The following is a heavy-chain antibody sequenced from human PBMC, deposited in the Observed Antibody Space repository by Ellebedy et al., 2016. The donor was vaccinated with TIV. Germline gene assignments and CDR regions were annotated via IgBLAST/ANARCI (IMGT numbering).Heavy chain of an antibody. CDR2: ITSAGDT. CDR3: ARATSGFDY. Sequence: GESLKISCAASGFTFSSHDMHWVRQPTGKGLEWVSRITSAGDTYYLSAVKGRFIISRHSAKNSLYLQMNSLRADDTAVYYCARATSGFDYWGQGALATVSS. V-gene: IGHV3-13*01. D-gene: IGHD5-24*01. CDR1: GFTFSSHD. J-gene: IGHJ4*02.